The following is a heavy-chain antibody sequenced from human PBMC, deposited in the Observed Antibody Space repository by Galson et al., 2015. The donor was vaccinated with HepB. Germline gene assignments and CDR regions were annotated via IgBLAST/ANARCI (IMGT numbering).Heavy chain of an antibody. CDR1: GYTFTSYG. Sequence: SVKVSYKASGYTFTSYGISWVRRAPGQGLEWMGWISAYNGNTNYAQKLQGRVTMTTDTSTSTAYMELRSLRSDDTAVYYCARETIFGVVIPYFDYWGQGTLVTVSS. V-gene: IGHV1-18*01. D-gene: IGHD3-3*01. J-gene: IGHJ4*02. CDR2: ISAYNGNT. CDR3: ARETIFGVVIPYFDY.